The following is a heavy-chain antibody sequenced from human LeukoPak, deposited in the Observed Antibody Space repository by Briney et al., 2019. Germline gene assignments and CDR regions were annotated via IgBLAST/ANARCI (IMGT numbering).Heavy chain of an antibody. CDR2: IYSGGST. V-gene: IGHV3-53*01. Sequence: GGSLRLSCAASGFTVSSNYMSWVRQAPGKGLEWVSVIYSGGSTYYADSVKGRFTISRDNSKNTLYLQMNSLRAEDTAVYYCAKGYYYDSSGYHYSSTSDYWGQGTLVTVSS. CDR3: AKGYYYDSSGYHYSSTSDY. J-gene: IGHJ4*02. CDR1: GFTVSSNY. D-gene: IGHD3-22*01.